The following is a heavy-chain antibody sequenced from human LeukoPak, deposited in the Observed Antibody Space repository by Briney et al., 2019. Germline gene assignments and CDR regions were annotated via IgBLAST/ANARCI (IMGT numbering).Heavy chain of an antibody. Sequence: SETLSLTCAVPGGSIRNHYWTWIRQPPGKGQGWIGHISYSGITNNNTSLKSRVTISVDTSKNQSSLKLTSVTAADTAVYYCARTSWGYYYGSGTYSYGMDVWGQGTTVTVSS. CDR1: GGSIRNHY. J-gene: IGHJ6*02. V-gene: IGHV4-59*08. CDR3: ARTSWGYYYGSGTYSYGMDV. CDR2: ISYSGIT. D-gene: IGHD3-10*01.